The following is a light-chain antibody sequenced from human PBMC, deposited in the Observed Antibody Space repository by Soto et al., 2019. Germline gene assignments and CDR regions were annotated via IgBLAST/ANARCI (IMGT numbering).Light chain of an antibody. V-gene: IGKV3D-15*01. CDR3: QQYNNRPPIT. Sequence: EIVMTQSPVTLSVSPGESATLSCRASQSVGSNLAWYQQRPDQAPRLLIYGASTRATGIPVRFSGSGSGTEFTLTISGLQSEDFGVYLCQQYNNRPPITFGQGTRLEIK. J-gene: IGKJ5*01. CDR1: QSVGSN. CDR2: GAS.